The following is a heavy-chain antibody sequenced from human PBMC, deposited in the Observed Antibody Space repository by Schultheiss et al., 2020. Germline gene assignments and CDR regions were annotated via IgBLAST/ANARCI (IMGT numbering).Heavy chain of an antibody. J-gene: IGHJ6*02. CDR2: ISWNSGSI. D-gene: IGHD6-6*01. Sequence: GGSLRLSCAASGFTFDDYAMHWVRQAPGKGLEWVSGISWNSGSIGYADSVKGRFTISRDNAKNSLYLQMNSLRAEDTALYYCAKDINGLGIAARSKGIYYYYGMDVWGQGTTVTVSS. CDR3: AKDINGLGIAARSKGIYYYYGMDV. V-gene: IGHV3-9*01. CDR1: GFTFDDYA.